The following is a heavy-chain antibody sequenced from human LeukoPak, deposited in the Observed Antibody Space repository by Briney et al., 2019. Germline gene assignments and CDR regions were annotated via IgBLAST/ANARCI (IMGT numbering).Heavy chain of an antibody. Sequence: GASVKVSCKASGYTFTSYYMHWVRQAPGQGLKWMGIINPSGGSTSYAQKLQGRVTMTRDTSTSTVYMELSSLRSEDTAVYYCARGGYDSSGYYSKSAYFDYWGQGTLVTVSS. CDR3: ARGGYDSSGYYSKSAYFDY. D-gene: IGHD3-22*01. J-gene: IGHJ4*02. CDR1: GYTFTSYY. V-gene: IGHV1-46*01. CDR2: INPSGGST.